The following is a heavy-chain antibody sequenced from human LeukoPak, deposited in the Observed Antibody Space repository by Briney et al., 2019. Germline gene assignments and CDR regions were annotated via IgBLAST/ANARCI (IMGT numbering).Heavy chain of an antibody. CDR2: IYYSGST. D-gene: IGHD3-22*01. J-gene: IGHJ4*02. CDR3: ARGHYYDSSGYYQGVFVY. Sequence: PSRTLSLTCAVSGGSISSGGYSWRWIRQPPGKGLEWIGYIYYSGSTYCNPSLKSRVTISVDTSKNQFSLKLSSVTAADTAVYYCARGHYYDSSGYYQGVFVYWGQGTLVTVSS. CDR1: GGSISSGGYS. V-gene: IGHV4-30-4*07.